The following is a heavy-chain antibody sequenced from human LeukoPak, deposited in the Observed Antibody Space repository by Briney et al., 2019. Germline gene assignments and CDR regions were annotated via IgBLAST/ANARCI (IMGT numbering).Heavy chain of an antibody. CDR1: GYTFTGYY. Sequence: ASVKVSCKASGYTFTGYYMHWVRQAPGQGLEWMGWINPNSGGTNYAQKLQGRVTITTDTSTSTAYMELRSLRSDDTAVYYCARADYDSSGPGDYWGQGTLVTVSS. J-gene: IGHJ4*02. V-gene: IGHV1-2*02. CDR2: INPNSGGT. D-gene: IGHD3-22*01. CDR3: ARADYDSSGPGDY.